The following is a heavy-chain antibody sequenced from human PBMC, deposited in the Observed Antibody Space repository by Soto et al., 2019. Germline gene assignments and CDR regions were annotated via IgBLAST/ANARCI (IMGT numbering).Heavy chain of an antibody. V-gene: IGHV3-72*01. J-gene: IGHJ4*02. CDR1: GFTFSDHY. CDR3: ARGSKTTRDFDF. Sequence: EVQLVESGGGLVQPGGSLRLSWSVSGFTFSDHYMDWVRQAPGKGLEWVGRSRNKPSSYTTEYAASVQGRFTISRDDSENSLYLQMNSLKSKDTAVYYCARGSKTTRDFDFWGQGTLVTVSS. D-gene: IGHD1-26*01. CDR2: SRNKPSSYTT.